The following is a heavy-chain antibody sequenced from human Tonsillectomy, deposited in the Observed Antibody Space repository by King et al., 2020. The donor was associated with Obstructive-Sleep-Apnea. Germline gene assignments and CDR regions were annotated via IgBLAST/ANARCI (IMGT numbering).Heavy chain of an antibody. CDR3: ARSSSGSIPYYFDY. CDR2: ISAYNGNA. D-gene: IGHD6-19*01. J-gene: IGHJ4*02. V-gene: IGHV1-18*01. Sequence: QLVQSGTEVKRPGASVKVSCKASGYTFTSYGISWVRQAPGQGPEGRGWISAYNGNANYAQMLQGRVTMITDNSTSTAYMELRSLRSDDTAVYYCARSSSGSIPYYFDYWGQGTLVTVSS. CDR1: GYTFTSYG.